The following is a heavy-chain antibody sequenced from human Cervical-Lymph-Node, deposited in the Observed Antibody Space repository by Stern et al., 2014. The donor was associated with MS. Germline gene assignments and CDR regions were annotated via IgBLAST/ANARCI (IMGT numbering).Heavy chain of an antibody. Sequence: EMQLVESGGGLVQPGGSLRLSCTASGVSVSASYMTWVRQAPGKGLEWVALIYSSNNVNYGDSVKGRFTIARDRSKNTVHLKMNSLRVEDTGVYYCTIEMAARRFDPWGQGTLVAVSS. V-gene: IGHV3-66*01. D-gene: IGHD6-6*01. CDR2: IYSSNNV. J-gene: IGHJ5*02. CDR1: GVSVSASY. CDR3: TIEMAARRFDP.